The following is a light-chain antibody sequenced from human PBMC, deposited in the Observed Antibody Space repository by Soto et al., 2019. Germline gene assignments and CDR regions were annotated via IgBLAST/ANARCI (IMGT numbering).Light chain of an antibody. Sequence: QSALTQPASVSGSPGQSITISCTGTSSDVGSYNLVSWYQQHPGKAPKLMIYEVSKRPSGVSNRFSGSKSGNTASLTISGLQAEDEPDYYCCSYAGSSTKEVFGGGTKLTVL. CDR3: CSYAGSSTKEV. V-gene: IGLV2-23*02. CDR1: SSDVGSYNL. CDR2: EVS. J-gene: IGLJ3*02.